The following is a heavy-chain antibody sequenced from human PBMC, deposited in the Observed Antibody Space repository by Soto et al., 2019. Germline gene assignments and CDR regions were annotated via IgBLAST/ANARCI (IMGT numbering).Heavy chain of an antibody. V-gene: IGHV3-21*01. CDR1: GFTFSSYS. Sequence: EVQLVESGGGLVKPGGSLRLSCAASGFTFSSYSMNWVRQAPGKGLEWVSSISSSSSYIYYADSVKGRFTISRDNAKNSLYLQMNSLRAEDTAVYYCASSRMAGDHTLDYWGQGTLVTVSS. CDR3: ASSRMAGDHTLDY. D-gene: IGHD6-19*01. CDR2: ISSSSSYI. J-gene: IGHJ4*02.